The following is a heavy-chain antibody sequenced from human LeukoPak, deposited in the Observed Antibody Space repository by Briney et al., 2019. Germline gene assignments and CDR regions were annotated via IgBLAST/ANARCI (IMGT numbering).Heavy chain of an antibody. CDR3: ALGYVFGRYYCHY. CDR2: IIPILGIA. J-gene: IGHJ4*02. D-gene: IGHD2-15*01. Sequence: SVKVSCKASGGTFSSYTISWVRQAPGQGLEWMGRIIPILGIANYAQKFQGRVTITADKSTSTAYMELSSLRSQDAALYYCALGYVFGRYYCHYWGQGTLVTVSS. V-gene: IGHV1-69*02. CDR1: GGTFSSYT.